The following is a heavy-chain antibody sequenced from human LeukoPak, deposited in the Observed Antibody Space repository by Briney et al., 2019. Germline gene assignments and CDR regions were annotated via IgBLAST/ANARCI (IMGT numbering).Heavy chain of an antibody. CDR3: ARTGKPYSSSWYWFDP. J-gene: IGHJ5*02. CDR2: IRYDGSNK. CDR1: GFTFSSYG. V-gene: IGHV3-30*02. D-gene: IGHD6-13*01. Sequence: PGGSLRLSCAASGFTFSSYGMHWVHQAPGKGLEWVAFIRYDGSNKYYADSVKGRFTISRDNSKNTLYLQMNSLRAEDTAVYYCARTGKPYSSSWYWFDPWGQGTLVTVSS.